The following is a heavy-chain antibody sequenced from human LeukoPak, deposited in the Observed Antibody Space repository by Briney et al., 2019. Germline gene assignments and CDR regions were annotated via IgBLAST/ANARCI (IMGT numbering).Heavy chain of an antibody. Sequence: GGSLRLSCAASGFTFSSYSMNWVRQAPGKGLEWVSYISSSSSTIYYADSVKGRFTISRDNAKNSLYLQMNSLRTEDTAVYYCARDQLLWFGEPLDYWGQGTLVTVSS. CDR2: ISSSSSTI. CDR3: ARDQLLWFGEPLDY. V-gene: IGHV3-48*04. D-gene: IGHD3-10*01. CDR1: GFTFSSYS. J-gene: IGHJ4*02.